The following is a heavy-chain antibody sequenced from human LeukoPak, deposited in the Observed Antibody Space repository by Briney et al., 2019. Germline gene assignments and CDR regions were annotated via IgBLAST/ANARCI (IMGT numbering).Heavy chain of an antibody. D-gene: IGHD3-3*01. V-gene: IGHV1-69*04. CDR3: ARASEWSGVDFDY. J-gene: IGHJ4*02. CDR1: GGTFSSYA. Sequence: SVKVSCKASGGTFSSYAISWVRQAPGQGLEWMGRIIPILGIANYAQKFQGRVTITADKSTSTAYMELSSLRSEDTAVYYCARASEWSGVDFDYWGQGTLVTVSS. CDR2: IIPILGIA.